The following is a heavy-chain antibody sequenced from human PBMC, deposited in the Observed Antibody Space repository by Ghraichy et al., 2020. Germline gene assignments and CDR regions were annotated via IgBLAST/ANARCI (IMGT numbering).Heavy chain of an antibody. V-gene: IGHV3-30*02. CDR1: GFTFSSYG. J-gene: IGHJ6*02. Sequence: GESLNISCAASGFTFSSYGMHWVRQAPGKGLEWVAFIRYDGSNKYYADSVKGRFTISRDNSKNTLYLQMNSLRAEDTAVYYCAKVDTAMVYYYYYGMDVWGQGTTVTVSS. CDR3: AKVDTAMVYYYYYGMDV. D-gene: IGHD5-18*01. CDR2: IRYDGSNK.